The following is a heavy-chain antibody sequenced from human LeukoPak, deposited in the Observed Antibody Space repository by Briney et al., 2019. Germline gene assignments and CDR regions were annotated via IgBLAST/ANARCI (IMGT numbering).Heavy chain of an antibody. CDR1: GYTFTSYG. J-gene: IGHJ5*02. CDR2: ISAYNGNT. V-gene: IGHV1-18*01. Sequence: ASVKVSCKASGYTFTSYGISWVRQAPGQGLEWMGWISAYNGNTNYAQKLQGRVTMTTGTSTSTAYMELRSLRSDDTAVYYCARERITQNWFDPWGQGTLVTVSS. D-gene: IGHD3-10*01. CDR3: ARERITQNWFDP.